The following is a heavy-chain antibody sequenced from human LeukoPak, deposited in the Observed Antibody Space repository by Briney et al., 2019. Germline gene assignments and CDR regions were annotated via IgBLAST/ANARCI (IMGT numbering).Heavy chain of an antibody. J-gene: IGHJ6*02. D-gene: IGHD4-17*01. CDR3: AREGPDYGDLYYYYGMDV. CDR1: GGSFSGYY. CDR2: INHSGST. V-gene: IGHV4-34*01. Sequence: SETLSLTCAVYGGSFSGYYWSWIRQPPGKGLEWIGEINHSGSTNYNPSLKSRVTISVDTSKNQSSLKLSSVTAADTAVYYCAREGPDYGDLYYYYGMDVWGQGTTVTVSS.